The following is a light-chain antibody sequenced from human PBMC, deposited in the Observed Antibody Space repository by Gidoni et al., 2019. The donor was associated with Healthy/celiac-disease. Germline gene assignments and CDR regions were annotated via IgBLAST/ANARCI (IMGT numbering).Light chain of an antibody. CDR1: KLGDKY. V-gene: IGLV3-1*01. CDR2: QDS. J-gene: IGLJ1*01. Sequence: SYALTHTPPVSVSPGQTASITCSGDKLGDKYACWYQQKPCQSPVLVIYQDSKRPSGSSERFSGSTSGNTATLTISGTQAMDEADYYCQAWDSSTFVFGTGTKVTVL. CDR3: QAWDSSTFV.